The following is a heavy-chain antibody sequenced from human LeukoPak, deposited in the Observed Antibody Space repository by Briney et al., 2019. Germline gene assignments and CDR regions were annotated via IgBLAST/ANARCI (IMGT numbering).Heavy chain of an antibody. J-gene: IGHJ5*02. V-gene: IGHV1-8*01. Sequence: ASVTVSCTTSGYPFTKWEINWVRQAAGQGLEWLGWVHPDNGNTYYAQRFRGRVTMSRDTSTTTAYMELSGLRSNDTAVYFCATGPRNDPWGQGTLVTVSS. CDR1: GYPFTKWE. D-gene: IGHD1-14*01. CDR3: ATGPRNDP. CDR2: VHPDNGNT.